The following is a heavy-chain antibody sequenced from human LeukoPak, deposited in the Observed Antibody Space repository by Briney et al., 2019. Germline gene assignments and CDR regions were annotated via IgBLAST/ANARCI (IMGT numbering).Heavy chain of an antibody. J-gene: IGHJ4*02. CDR1: GFTFRSYS. CDR2: ISSSSSYI. CDR3: AGDPDFIDY. Sequence: AGGSLRLSCAASGFTFRSYSMNWVRQAPGKGLEWVSSISSSSSYIYYADSVKGRFTISRDNAKNSLYLQMNSLRAEDTAVYYCAGDPDFIDYWGQGTLVTVSS. D-gene: IGHD1-14*01. V-gene: IGHV3-21*01.